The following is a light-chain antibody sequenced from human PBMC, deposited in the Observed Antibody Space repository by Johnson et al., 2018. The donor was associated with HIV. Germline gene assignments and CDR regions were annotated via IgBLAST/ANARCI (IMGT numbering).Light chain of an antibody. CDR1: SSNIGNNY. Sequence: QAVLTQPPSVSAAPGQKVTISCSGSSSNIGNNYVSWYQQLPGTAPKLLIYDNNKRPSGIPDRFSGSKSATSATLGITGLQTGDEADDYCGTWDSSLTSYVSGAGTKVTVL. J-gene: IGLJ1*01. V-gene: IGLV1-51*01. CDR2: DNN. CDR3: GTWDSSLTSYV.